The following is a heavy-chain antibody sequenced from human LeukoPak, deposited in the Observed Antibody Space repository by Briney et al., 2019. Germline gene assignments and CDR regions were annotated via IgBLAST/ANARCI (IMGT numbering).Heavy chain of an antibody. CDR3: VRIERYDSSGYYYFDY. D-gene: IGHD3-22*01. V-gene: IGHV4-31*03. CDR1: GGSISSGGYY. J-gene: IGHJ4*02. Sequence: SETLSLTCTVSGGSISSGGYYWSWIRQHPGTGLEWIGYIYYSGSTYYNPSLKSRVTISVDTSKNQFSLKLSSVTAADTAVYYCVRIERYDSSGYYYFDYWGQGTLVTVSS. CDR2: IYYSGST.